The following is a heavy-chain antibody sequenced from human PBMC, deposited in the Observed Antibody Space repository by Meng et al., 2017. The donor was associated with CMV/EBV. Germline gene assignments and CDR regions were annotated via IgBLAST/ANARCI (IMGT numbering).Heavy chain of an antibody. CDR1: GFTFSSYS. CDR3: ARESRGPRITGTDY. Sequence: LTCAASGFTFSSYSMNWVRQAPGKGLEWVSSISSSSSYIYYADSVKGRFTISRDNAKNSLYLQMNSLRAEDTAVYYCARESRGPRITGTDYWGQGTLVTVSS. CDR2: ISSSSSYI. V-gene: IGHV3-21*01. J-gene: IGHJ4*02. D-gene: IGHD1-20*01.